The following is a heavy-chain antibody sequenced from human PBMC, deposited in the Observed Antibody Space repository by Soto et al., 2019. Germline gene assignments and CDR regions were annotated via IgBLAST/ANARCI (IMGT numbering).Heavy chain of an antibody. V-gene: IGHV1-69*13. CDR3: ARDLWTKWGFHYGMDV. Sequence: SVKVSCKASGGTFSSYAISWVRQAPGQGLEWMGGIIPIFGTANYAQKFQGRVTITADESTSTAYMELSSLRSEDTAVYYCARDLWTKWGFHYGMDVWGQGTTVTVSS. D-gene: IGHD2-21*01. CDR2: IIPIFGTA. J-gene: IGHJ6*02. CDR1: GGTFSSYA.